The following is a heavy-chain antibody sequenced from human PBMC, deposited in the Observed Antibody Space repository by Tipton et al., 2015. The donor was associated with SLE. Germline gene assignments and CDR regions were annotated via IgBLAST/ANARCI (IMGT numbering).Heavy chain of an antibody. CDR1: GGTFSSYA. J-gene: IGHJ5*02. V-gene: IGHV1-69*06. CDR3: ALYDFWSGYQRANNWFDP. Sequence: QVQLVQSGAEVKKPGSSVKVSCKASGGTFSSYAISWVRQAPGQGLEWMGGIIPIFGSATYAQKFQGRVTMTRNTSKSTAYMELSSLRSEDTAVYYCALYDFWSGYQRANNWFDPWGQGTLVTVSS. D-gene: IGHD3-3*01. CDR2: IIPIFGSA.